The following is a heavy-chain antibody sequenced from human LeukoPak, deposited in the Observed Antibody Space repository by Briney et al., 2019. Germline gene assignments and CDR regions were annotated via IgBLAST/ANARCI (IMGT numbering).Heavy chain of an antibody. Sequence: SVKVSCKASGGTFSSYAISWVRQAPGQGLEWMGGIIPIFGTANYAQKFQGSVTITADESTSTAYMELSSLRSEDTAVYYCARSAKYSSSWYHYYYGMDVWGQGTTVTVSS. V-gene: IGHV1-69*13. J-gene: IGHJ6*02. CDR2: IIPIFGTA. D-gene: IGHD6-13*01. CDR3: ARSAKYSSSWYHYYYGMDV. CDR1: GGTFSSYA.